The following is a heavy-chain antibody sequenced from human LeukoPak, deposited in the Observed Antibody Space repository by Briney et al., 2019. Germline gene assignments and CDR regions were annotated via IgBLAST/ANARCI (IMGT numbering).Heavy chain of an antibody. CDR2: IYYSGST. CDR1: GGSISSFY. Sequence: SETLSLTCTVSGGSISSFYWSWIRQPPGKGLEWIGYIYYSGSTNYNPSLKSRVTISVDTSKNQFSLKLSSVTAADTAVYYCARGLRIDNWFDPWGQGTLVTVSS. V-gene: IGHV4-59*01. CDR3: ARGLRIDNWFDP. J-gene: IGHJ5*02. D-gene: IGHD5-12*01.